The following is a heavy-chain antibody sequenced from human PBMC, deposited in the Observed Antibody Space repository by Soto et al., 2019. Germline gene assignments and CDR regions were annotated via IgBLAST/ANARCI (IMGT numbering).Heavy chain of an antibody. J-gene: IGHJ4*02. CDR1: RFTFSTYE. V-gene: IGHV3-48*03. Sequence: GGSLRLSCAASRFTFSTYEMNWVRQAPGKGLEWVSYISSSGYTVYYADSVKGRFTTSSDNTRNSLYLQMNSLRAEDTALYYCVRYCSTTVGNGGGTRTFDYSGQGSRFTAAS. D-gene: IGHD2-2*01. CDR2: ISSSGYTV. CDR3: VRYCSTTVGNGGGTRTFDY.